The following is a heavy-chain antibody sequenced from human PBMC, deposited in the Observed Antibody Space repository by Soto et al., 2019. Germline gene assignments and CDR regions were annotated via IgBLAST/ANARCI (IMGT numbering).Heavy chain of an antibody. D-gene: IGHD3-3*01. CDR2: ISYDGSNK. CDR1: GFTFSSYG. Sequence: GGSLGLSWAAPGFTFSSYGMHWVRQAPGKGLEWVAVISYDGSNKYYADSVKGRFTISRDNSKNTLYLQMNSLRAEDTAVYECARPDYDFWSGPSNYWGQGPPVTVSS. J-gene: IGHJ4*02. V-gene: IGHV3-30*03. CDR3: ARPDYDFWSGPSNY.